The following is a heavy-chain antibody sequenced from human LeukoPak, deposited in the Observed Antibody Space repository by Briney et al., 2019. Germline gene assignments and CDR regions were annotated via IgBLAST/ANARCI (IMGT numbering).Heavy chain of an antibody. CDR2: IIPIFGTA. D-gene: IGHD3-22*01. CDR3: ARGWDHDSDGRPTAYVY. CDR1: GGIFSRYA. J-gene: IGHJ4*02. Sequence: ASVKVSCKASGGIFSRYAISWVRQAPGRGLEWMGGIIPIFGTANYAQKFQGRVTITADESTSTAYMELSSLRSEDTAVYYCARGWDHDSDGRPTAYVYWGQGTLVTVSS. V-gene: IGHV1-69*13.